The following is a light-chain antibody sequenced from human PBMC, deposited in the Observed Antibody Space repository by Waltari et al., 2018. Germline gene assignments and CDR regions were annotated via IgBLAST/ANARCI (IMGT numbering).Light chain of an antibody. J-gene: IGLJ3*02. CDR3: SSYTSNSRV. CDR1: SSDIGGYNY. Sequence: QSALTQPASVSGSPGQSITISCTGTSSDIGGYNYVSWYQHHPGKAPKLIIYEVSNRPSGVSNRFSGSKSDNTASLTISGLQAEDEADYYCSSYTSNSRVFGAGTKLTVL. V-gene: IGLV2-14*01. CDR2: EVS.